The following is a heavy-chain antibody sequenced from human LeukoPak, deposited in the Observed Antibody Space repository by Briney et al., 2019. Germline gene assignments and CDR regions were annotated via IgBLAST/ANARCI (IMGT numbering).Heavy chain of an antibody. CDR1: GGSINNCY. CDR2: IYYSGST. D-gene: IGHD4-23*01. Sequence: PSETLSLTCTVSGGSINNCYWSWIRQPPGKGLEWIGYIYYSGSTYYNPSLKGRVTISVDTSKNQFSLKLSSVTAADTAVYYCARRGNSLDYWGQGTLVTVSS. J-gene: IGHJ4*02. CDR3: ARRGNSLDY. V-gene: IGHV4-59*01.